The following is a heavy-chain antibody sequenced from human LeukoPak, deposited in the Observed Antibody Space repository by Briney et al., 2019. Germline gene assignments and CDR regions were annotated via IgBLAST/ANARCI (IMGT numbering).Heavy chain of an antibody. J-gene: IGHJ6*02. Sequence: SGTLSLTCAVSGAPITSNNWWGWVRQSPGKGLEWIGEIYHSGSTNSNPSLKSRVTMSVDKSKNQASLRLSSVTAADTAMYYCASRWRNGMDVWGQGTTVTVSS. D-gene: IGHD1-1*01. CDR1: GAPITSNNW. CDR3: ASRWRNGMDV. CDR2: IYHSGST. V-gene: IGHV4-4*02.